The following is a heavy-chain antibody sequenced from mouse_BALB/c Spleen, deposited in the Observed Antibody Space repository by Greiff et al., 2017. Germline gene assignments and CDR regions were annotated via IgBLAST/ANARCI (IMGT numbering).Heavy chain of an antibody. J-gene: IGHJ3*01. V-gene: IGHV2-9*02. D-gene: IGHD2-1*01. CDR2: IWAGGST. CDR1: GFSLTSYG. CDR3: ARVRGNFVFAY. Sequence: QVQLHQSGPGLVAPSQSLSITCTVSGFSLTSYGVHWVRQPSGKGLVWLGVIWAGGSTNYNSALMSRLSISKDNSKSQVFLKMNSLQTDDTAMYYCARVRGNFVFAYWGQGTLVTVSA.